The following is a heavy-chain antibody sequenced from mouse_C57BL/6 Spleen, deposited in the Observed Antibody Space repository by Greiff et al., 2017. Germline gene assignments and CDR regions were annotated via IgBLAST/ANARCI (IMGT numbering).Heavy chain of an antibody. CDR2: IYPGDGDT. Sequence: QVHLKESGPELVKPGASVKISCKASGYAFSSSWMNWVKQRPGQGLEWIGRIYPGDGDTNYNGKFKGKATLTADKSSSTAYMQLSRLTSEDSAVYFCASTATVVATPAWFAYWGQGTLVTVSA. D-gene: IGHD1-1*01. V-gene: IGHV1-82*01. CDR1: GYAFSSSW. J-gene: IGHJ3*01. CDR3: ASTATVVATPAWFAY.